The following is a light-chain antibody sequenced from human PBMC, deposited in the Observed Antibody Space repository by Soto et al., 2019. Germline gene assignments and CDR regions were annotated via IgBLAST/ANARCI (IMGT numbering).Light chain of an antibody. CDR1: QSVSSTY. CDR2: GAS. CDR3: QQHGSSQT. Sequence: EIVLTQSPGTPSLSPGERAALSCRASQSVSSTYLAWYQQKPGQAPRLLIYGASSRATGIPDRFSGSGSGTDFTLTISRLEPEDFAVYYCQQHGSSQTFGGGTKVEIK. V-gene: IGKV3-20*01. J-gene: IGKJ4*01.